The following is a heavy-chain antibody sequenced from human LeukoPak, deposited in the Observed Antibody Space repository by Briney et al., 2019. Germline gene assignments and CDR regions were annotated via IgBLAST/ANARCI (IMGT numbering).Heavy chain of an antibody. CDR1: GFTFSSYS. CDR3: ARSSRDGYNFDY. J-gene: IGHJ4*02. CDR2: ISSSSSTI. D-gene: IGHD5-24*01. V-gene: IGHV3-48*02. Sequence: GGSLRLSCAASGFTFSSYSMNWVRQAPGKGLEWVSYISSSSSTIYYVDSVKGRFTISRDNAKNSLYLPMNSLRDEDTAVYYCARSSRDGYNFDYWGQGTLVTVSS.